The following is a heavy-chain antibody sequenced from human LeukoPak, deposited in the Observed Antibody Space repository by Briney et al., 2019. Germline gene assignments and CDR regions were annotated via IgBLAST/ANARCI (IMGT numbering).Heavy chain of an antibody. J-gene: IGHJ4*02. Sequence: SETLSLTCTVSGDSLSSSSYFWGWIRQPPGKGLVWIGSIYRGGSTYSNPSLKSRVTMSVDTSKNQFSQKLSSVTAAHTAVYYCARLSLGRSVIKVYRFDYWGQGTLLIVSS. D-gene: IGHD2-8*01. CDR1: GDSLSSSSYF. V-gene: IGHV4-39*01. CDR3: ARLSLGRSVIKVYRFDY. CDR2: IYRGGST.